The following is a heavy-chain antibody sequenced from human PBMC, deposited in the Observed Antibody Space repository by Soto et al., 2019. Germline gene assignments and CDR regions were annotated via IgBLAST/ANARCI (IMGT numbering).Heavy chain of an antibody. CDR2: IIPILVTT. J-gene: IGHJ5*02. Sequence: SVKVSCKASGGTFSSYGISWVRQAPGQGLEWMGGIIPILVTTNYAQKFQGRVTITADESTSTAYMELSSLRSEDTAMYYCATDLRQWLPWGQGTLVTVSS. CDR1: GGTFSSYG. D-gene: IGHD6-19*01. V-gene: IGHV1-69*13. CDR3: ATDLRQWLP.